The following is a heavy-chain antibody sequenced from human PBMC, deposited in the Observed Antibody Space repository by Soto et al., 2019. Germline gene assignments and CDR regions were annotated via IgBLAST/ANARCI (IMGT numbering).Heavy chain of an antibody. D-gene: IGHD4-17*01. CDR2: VYNTGGS. CDR1: SGPSSSYN. J-gene: IGHJ6*02. CDR3: VRQGIVYGHCLVDV. V-gene: IGHV4-59*08. Sequence: QVQLQQSGPRLVKPSETLSLTCTVSSGPSSSYNWGWIRQSPGRSLEWIGYVYNTGGSGYNPSLESRGTISADTATDIISLTLSSVTAADTAVYYCVRQGIVYGHCLVDVWGQGTTVTVSS.